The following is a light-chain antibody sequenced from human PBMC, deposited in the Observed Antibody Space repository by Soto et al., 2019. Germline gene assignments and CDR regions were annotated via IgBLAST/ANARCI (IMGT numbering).Light chain of an antibody. Sequence: EIVMTQSPATLFVSPGERATFSCRARQSVSSNLAWYQQKPGQAPRLLIYDASTRATGIPARFSGSGSGTEFTLTISSLQSEDFAVYYCQQYKKWPRTFGHGTKVDIK. CDR3: QQYKKWPRT. J-gene: IGKJ1*01. CDR1: QSVSSN. CDR2: DAS. V-gene: IGKV3-15*01.